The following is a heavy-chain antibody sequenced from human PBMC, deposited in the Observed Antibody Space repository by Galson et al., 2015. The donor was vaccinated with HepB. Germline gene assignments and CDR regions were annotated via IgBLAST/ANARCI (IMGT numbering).Heavy chain of an antibody. Sequence: SLRLSCAASGFTFSSYSMNWVRQAPGKGLEWVSYISSSSSTIYYADSVKGRFTISRDNAKNSLYLQMNSLRAEDTAVYYCARDGSSGWYWASWTAFDPWGQGTLVTVSS. J-gene: IGHJ5*02. CDR1: GFTFSSYS. D-gene: IGHD6-19*01. CDR3: ARDGSSGWYWASWTAFDP. V-gene: IGHV3-48*01. CDR2: ISSSSSTI.